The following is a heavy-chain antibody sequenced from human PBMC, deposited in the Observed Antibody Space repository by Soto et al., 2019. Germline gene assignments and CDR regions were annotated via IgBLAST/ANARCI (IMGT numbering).Heavy chain of an antibody. V-gene: IGHV1-2*02. CDR1: GYTFTDYY. CDR3: ARGGGSGWHGDWFDP. J-gene: IGHJ5*02. Sequence: QVHLVQSGAEVKKPGASVRVSCKASGYTFTDYYMHWVRQAPGQGLEWMGWTNPNSDGAHYAQKFQGRVTMTRDKSTRTAYMEVNRLRSDDTAVYFCARGGGSGWHGDWFDPWGQGTLVTVSS. D-gene: IGHD6-19*01. CDR2: TNPNSDGA.